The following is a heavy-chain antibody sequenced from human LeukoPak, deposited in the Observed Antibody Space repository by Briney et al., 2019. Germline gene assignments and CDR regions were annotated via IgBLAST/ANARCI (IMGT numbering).Heavy chain of an antibody. CDR3: ARVVSYYDSTDYYGYYFDY. CDR1: GGSISSGGYS. CDR2: IYHRGNT. D-gene: IGHD3-22*01. J-gene: IGHJ4*02. Sequence: MPSETLSLTCTVSGGSISSGGYSWSWIRQPPGKGLEWVGYIYHRGNTYYNPSLKSRLTISVERSKNQFSLRLSSVTAADTAVYYCARVVSYYDSTDYYGYYFDYWGQGTLVTVSS. V-gene: IGHV4-30-2*01.